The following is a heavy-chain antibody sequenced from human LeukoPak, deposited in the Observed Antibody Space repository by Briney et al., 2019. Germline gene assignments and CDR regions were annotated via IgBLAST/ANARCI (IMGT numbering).Heavy chain of an antibody. V-gene: IGHV3-23*01. CDR3: AKDRIAVAGNGGYYFDY. J-gene: IGHJ4*02. CDR1: GFTFSSYA. D-gene: IGHD6-19*01. Sequence: GGSLRLSCAASGFTFSSYAMSRVRQAPGKGLEWVSAISGSGGSTYYADSVKGRFTISRDNSKNTLYLQMNSLRAEDTAVYYCAKDRIAVAGNGGYYFDYWGQGTLVTVSS. CDR2: ISGSGGST.